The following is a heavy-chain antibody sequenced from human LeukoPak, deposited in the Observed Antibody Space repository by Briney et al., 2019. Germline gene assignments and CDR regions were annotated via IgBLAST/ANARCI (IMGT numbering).Heavy chain of an antibody. CDR2: IYYSGST. Sequence: SETLSLTCTVSGGSISSYYWSWIRQPPGKGLEWIGYIYYSGSTNYNPSLTSRVTISVDTSKNQFSLKLSSVTAADTAVYYCARGCVDSSGCPFDYWGQGTLVTVSS. J-gene: IGHJ4*02. V-gene: IGHV4-59*01. CDR1: GGSISSYY. D-gene: IGHD6-19*01. CDR3: ARGCVDSSGCPFDY.